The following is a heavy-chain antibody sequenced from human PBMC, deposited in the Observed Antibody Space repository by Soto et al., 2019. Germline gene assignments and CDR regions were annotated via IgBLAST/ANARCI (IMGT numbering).Heavy chain of an antibody. J-gene: IGHJ4*02. CDR2: ISGSGGST. Sequence: EVQLLESGGGLVQPGGSLRLSCAASGFTFSSYAMSWVRQAPGKGLEWVSAISGSGGSTYYADSVKGRFTISRDNSKKTLYLQMNSLRAEDTAVYYCAKEGYPTVTAILMAFDYWGQGTLVTVSS. V-gene: IGHV3-23*01. CDR1: GFTFSSYA. CDR3: AKEGYPTVTAILMAFDY. D-gene: IGHD2-21*02.